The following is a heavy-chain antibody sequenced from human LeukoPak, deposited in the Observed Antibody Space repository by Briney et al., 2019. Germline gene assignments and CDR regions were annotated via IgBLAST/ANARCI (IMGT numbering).Heavy chain of an antibody. CDR2: MNPNSGNT. J-gene: IGHJ4*02. Sequence: GASVKVSCKASGYTFTSYDINWVRQATGQGLEWMGWMNPNSGNTGYAQKFQGRVTMTRNTSISTAYMELSSLRSEDTALYYCARVKVLWFGEPIVEPPDNWGQGTLVTVSS. CDR3: ARVKVLWFGEPIVEPPDN. CDR1: GYTFTSYD. D-gene: IGHD3-10*01. V-gene: IGHV1-8*01.